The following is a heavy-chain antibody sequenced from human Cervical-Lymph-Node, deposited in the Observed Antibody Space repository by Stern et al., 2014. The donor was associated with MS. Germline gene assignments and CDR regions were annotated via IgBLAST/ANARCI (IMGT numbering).Heavy chain of an antibody. D-gene: IGHD3-22*01. V-gene: IGHV1-69*12. CDR2: IIPIFGTA. Sequence: QDQLVQSGAEVKKPGSSVKVSCKASGGTFSSYAISWVRQAPGKGLEWMGGIIPIFGTANYAHKFQGRVTITADESTSTAYMELSSLRSEDTAVYYCARDVVVITALYYYYGMDVWGQGTTVTVSS. CDR3: ARDVVVITALYYYYGMDV. CDR1: GGTFSSYA. J-gene: IGHJ6*02.